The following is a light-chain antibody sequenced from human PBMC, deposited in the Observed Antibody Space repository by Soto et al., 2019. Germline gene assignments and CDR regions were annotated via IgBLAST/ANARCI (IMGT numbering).Light chain of an antibody. V-gene: IGLV2-14*01. CDR1: SSDVGSYPY. J-gene: IGLJ2*01. CDR2: DVN. Sequence: QSALTQPASVSGSPGQSITISCTGTSSDVGSYPYVSWYQQHPGKAPKLMIYDVNSRPSGVSNRFSGSKSGNTASLTISGLQAEDVAHYYSGSYTTSSTVVFGGGTKVTVL. CDR3: GSYTTSSTVV.